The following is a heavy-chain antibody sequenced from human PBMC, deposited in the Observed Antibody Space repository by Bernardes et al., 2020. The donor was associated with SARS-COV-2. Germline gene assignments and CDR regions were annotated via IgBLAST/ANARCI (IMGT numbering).Heavy chain of an antibody. D-gene: IGHD2-15*01. Sequence: SETLSLTCAVSGGSITIGSWWSWVRQPPGKGLEWIGEIFHNGNANYLPSLKSRVTISIDKSVNQFSLRLNSVTAADTAVYYCARNYCSGNSCYWAFDSWGQGTLVIVSS. CDR3: ARNYCSGNSCYWAFDS. J-gene: IGHJ4*02. V-gene: IGHV4-4*02. CDR1: GGSITIGSW. CDR2: IFHNGNA.